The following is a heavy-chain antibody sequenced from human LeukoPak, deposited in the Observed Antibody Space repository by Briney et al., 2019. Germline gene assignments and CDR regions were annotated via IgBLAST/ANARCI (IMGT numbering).Heavy chain of an antibody. Sequence: GGSLRLSCEPSGFPFSSYWMLWVRQAPGKGLVWVSRISGDGTIKTYADFVRGRFTISRDNTKNILYLQMNSLRIEDTAIYFCSRSQFDYWGQGVLVTVSS. CDR3: SRSQFDY. V-gene: IGHV3-74*03. J-gene: IGHJ4*02. CDR2: ISGDGTIK. CDR1: GFPFSSYW.